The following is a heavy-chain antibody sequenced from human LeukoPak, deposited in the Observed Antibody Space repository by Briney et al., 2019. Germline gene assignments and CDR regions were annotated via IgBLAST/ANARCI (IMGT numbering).Heavy chain of an antibody. CDR3: ARRSPFSYYYYGMDV. CDR2: INPNSGGT. J-gene: IGHJ6*02. Sequence: ASVKVSCKASGYTFTDYYMHWVRQAPGQGLEWMGWINPNSGGTNYAQKFQGRVTMTRDTSISTAYMELGRLRSDDTAVYYCARRSPFSYYYYGMDVWGQGTTVTVSS. V-gene: IGHV1-2*02. CDR1: GYTFTDYY.